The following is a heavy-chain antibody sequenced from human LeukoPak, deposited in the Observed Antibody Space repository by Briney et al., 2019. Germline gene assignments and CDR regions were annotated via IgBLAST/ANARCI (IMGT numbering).Heavy chain of an antibody. Sequence: ASVTVSCKASGGTFSSYAISWVRQAPGQGLEWMGGIIPIFGTANYAQKFQGRVTITADESTSTAYMELSSLRSEDTAVYYCARGGYDYVWGSYRHFDYWGQGTLVTVSS. V-gene: IGHV1-69*13. J-gene: IGHJ4*02. CDR2: IIPIFGTA. CDR3: ARGGYDYVWGSYRHFDY. D-gene: IGHD3-16*02. CDR1: GGTFSSYA.